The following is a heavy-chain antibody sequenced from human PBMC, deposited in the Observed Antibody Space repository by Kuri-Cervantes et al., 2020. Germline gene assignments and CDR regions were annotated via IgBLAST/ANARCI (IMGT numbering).Heavy chain of an antibody. V-gene: IGHV1/OR15-3*02. D-gene: IGHD4-17*01. CDR3: ATITNGDYDVLGYYYYYMDV. Sequence: ASVKVSCKVSGYTLTELSMHWVRQAPGKGLEWMGWISAYNGNTNYAQKLQGRVTITRDTSASTAYMELSSLRSEDTAVYYCATITNGDYDVLGYYYYYMDVWGKGTTVTVSS. J-gene: IGHJ6*03. CDR2: ISAYNGNT. CDR1: GYTLTELS.